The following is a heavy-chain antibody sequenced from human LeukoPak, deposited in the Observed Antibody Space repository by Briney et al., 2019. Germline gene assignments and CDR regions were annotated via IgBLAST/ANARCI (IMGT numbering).Heavy chain of an antibody. CDR1: GGSISSSSYY. V-gene: IGHV4-39*01. CDR3: ASPPLDYGDYSIDY. D-gene: IGHD4-17*01. CDR2: IYYRGNT. Sequence: KPSETLSLTCTVSGGSISSSSYYWGWIRQPPGKGPQWIGSIYYRGNTYYTPSLKSRVTISVDTSKNQFSLKLSSVTAADTAVYYCASPPLDYGDYSIDYWGHGTLVTVSS. J-gene: IGHJ4*01.